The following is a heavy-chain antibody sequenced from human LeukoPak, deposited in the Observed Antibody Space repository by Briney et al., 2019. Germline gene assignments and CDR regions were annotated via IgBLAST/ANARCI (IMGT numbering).Heavy chain of an antibody. D-gene: IGHD3-22*01. Sequence: SETLSLTCTVSGGSISSYYWSWIRQPPGKGLEWIGYICYSGSTNYNPSLKSRVTISVDTSKNQFSLKLSSVTAADTAVYYCASDPYYYDSSGYYSGYFQHWGQGTLVTVSS. CDR2: ICYSGST. J-gene: IGHJ1*01. V-gene: IGHV4-59*01. CDR1: GGSISSYY. CDR3: ASDPYYYDSSGYYSGYFQH.